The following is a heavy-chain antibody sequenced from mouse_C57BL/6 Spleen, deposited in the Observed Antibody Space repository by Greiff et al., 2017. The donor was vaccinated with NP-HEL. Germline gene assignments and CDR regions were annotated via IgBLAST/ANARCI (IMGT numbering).Heavy chain of an antibody. CDR2: IYPSDSET. J-gene: IGHJ4*01. Sequence: QQSCKASGYTFTSYWMDWVKQRPGQGLEWIGNIYPSDSETHYNQKFKDKATLTVDKSSSTAYMQLSSLTSEDSAVYYCARPYYGSSPYYAMDYWGQGTSVTVSS. D-gene: IGHD1-1*01. V-gene: IGHV1-61*01. CDR3: ARPYYGSSPYYAMDY. CDR1: GYTFTSYW.